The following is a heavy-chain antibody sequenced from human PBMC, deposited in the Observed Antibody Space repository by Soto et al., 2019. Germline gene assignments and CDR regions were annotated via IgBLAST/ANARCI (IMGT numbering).Heavy chain of an antibody. Sequence: QVQLVQSGAEVKKPGSSVKVSCKASGGTFSSYAISWVRQAPGQGLEWMGGIIPIFGTANYAQKFQGRVXIXAXXSTSTAYMELSSLRSEDTAVYYCARGTYNWNDVDYWGQGTLVTVSS. CDR1: GGTFSSYA. J-gene: IGHJ4*02. V-gene: IGHV1-69*12. D-gene: IGHD1-1*01. CDR3: ARGTYNWNDVDY. CDR2: IIPIFGTA.